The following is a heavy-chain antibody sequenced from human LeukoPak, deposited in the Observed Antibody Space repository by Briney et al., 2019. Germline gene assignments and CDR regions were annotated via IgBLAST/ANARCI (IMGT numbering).Heavy chain of an antibody. J-gene: IGHJ6*02. CDR2: IKQDGSEK. Sequence: GGSLRLSCAASGFTFSNYWMSWVRQAPGKGLEWVANIKQDGSEKYYVDSVKGRFTISRDNSKNTLYLQMNSLRAEDTAVYYCAKDLASYYYDSSGYYYYGMDVWGQGTTVTVSS. D-gene: IGHD3-22*01. V-gene: IGHV3-7*01. CDR1: GFTFSNYW. CDR3: AKDLASYYYDSSGYYYYGMDV.